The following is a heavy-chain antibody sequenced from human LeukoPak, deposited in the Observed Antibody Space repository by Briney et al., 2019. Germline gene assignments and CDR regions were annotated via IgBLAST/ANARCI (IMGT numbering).Heavy chain of an antibody. CDR3: ARTCSGLDY. CDR1: GGSIYTSSYY. Sequence: TLSLTCSISGGSIYTSSYYWVWIGQPPWQALEWLARIDWEDDKYYSTSLMISLTISEDTSKNQVVLIMTNMDPVNTDTYYCARTCSGLDYWGQGTLVTVSS. V-gene: IGHV2-70*11. D-gene: IGHD3-10*02. CDR2: IDWEDDK. J-gene: IGHJ4*02.